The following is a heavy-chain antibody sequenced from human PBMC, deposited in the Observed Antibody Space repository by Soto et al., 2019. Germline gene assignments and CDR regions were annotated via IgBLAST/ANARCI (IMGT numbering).Heavy chain of an antibody. V-gene: IGHV3-11*01. CDR3: ARDSLRGPKWDLTGGGLDV. CDR1: GFTFSDYY. D-gene: IGHD1-26*01. J-gene: IGHJ6*02. CDR2: ISSTGNTI. Sequence: QVQLVESGGGLVKPGGFLSLSCAASGFTFSDYYMSWIRQAPGKGLEYVSYISSTGNTIYYSDSVRGRFTISRDNAKNSLHLQMNSLRAEDTAMYFCARDSLRGPKWDLTGGGLDVWGQGTTVTVSS.